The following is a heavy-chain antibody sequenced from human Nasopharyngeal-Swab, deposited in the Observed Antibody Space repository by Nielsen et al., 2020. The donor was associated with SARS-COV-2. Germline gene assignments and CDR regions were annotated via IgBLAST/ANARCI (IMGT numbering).Heavy chain of an antibody. V-gene: IGHV4-61*02. CDR2: IFASEST. J-gene: IGHJ6*02. D-gene: IGHD3-22*01. CDR1: GGSISSSAYS. Sequence: LSLSCSVSGGSISSSAYSWSWIRQPAGKELEWIGRIFASESTTKNPSLKSRVSMSIDTSRKQFSLKVTSLTAADTAVYYCARALSGSNFASYGLDVWGQGTTVTVSS. CDR3: ARALSGSNFASYGLDV.